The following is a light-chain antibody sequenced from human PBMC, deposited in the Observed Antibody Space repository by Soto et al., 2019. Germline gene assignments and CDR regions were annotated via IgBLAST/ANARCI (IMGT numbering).Light chain of an antibody. CDR2: EGS. Sequence: QSSLTQPASVSGSPGQSITISCTGTSSGVGSYKFVSWYQQHPGTAPKLMIYEGSKRPSGVSDRFSGSKSGNTASLTISGLQADDEAYYFCCSYAGGSNVFGTGTKVTVL. CDR1: SSGVGSYKF. CDR3: CSYAGGSNV. J-gene: IGLJ1*01. V-gene: IGLV2-23*03.